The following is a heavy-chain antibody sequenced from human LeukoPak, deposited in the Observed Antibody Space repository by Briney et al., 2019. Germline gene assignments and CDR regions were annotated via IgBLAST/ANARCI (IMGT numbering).Heavy chain of an antibody. CDR3: ARDLLSSSSSSNAFDI. CDR1: GGSISSSSYY. V-gene: IGHV4-39*07. Sequence: SETLSLTCTVSGGSISSSSYYWGWIRQPPGKGLEWIGSIYYSGSTYYNPSLKSRVTISVDTSKNQFSLKLSSVTAADTAVYYCARDLLSSSSSSNAFDIWGQGTMVTVSS. D-gene: IGHD6-6*01. CDR2: IYYSGST. J-gene: IGHJ3*02.